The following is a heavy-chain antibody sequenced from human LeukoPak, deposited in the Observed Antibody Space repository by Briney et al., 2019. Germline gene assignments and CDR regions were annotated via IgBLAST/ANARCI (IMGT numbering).Heavy chain of an antibody. Sequence: GGALKISFKSSGYRFTTYWIDWVRPMPGKGLEWMGTIHPDDSDTRYSPSFQRQVTISAHKSISTAYLQWSSMKASDTAMYYCARLVWDDILTGPHSGFGNCWFDPWGQGTLVTVSS. CDR1: GYRFTTYW. J-gene: IGHJ5*02. V-gene: IGHV5-51*01. CDR3: ARLVWDDILTGPHSGFGNCWFDP. CDR2: IHPDDSDT. D-gene: IGHD3-9*01.